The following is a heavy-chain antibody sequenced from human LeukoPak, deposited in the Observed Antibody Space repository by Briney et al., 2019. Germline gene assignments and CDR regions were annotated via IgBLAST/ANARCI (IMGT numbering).Heavy chain of an antibody. Sequence: ASVKVSCKASGYTFTSYGISWVRQAPGQGLEWMGWISAYNGNTNYAQKLQGRVTMTTDTSTSTAYMGLRSLRSDDTAVYYCARVIWYYDSSGYYIGDYWGQGTLVTVSS. CDR3: ARVIWYYDSSGYYIGDY. CDR2: ISAYNGNT. J-gene: IGHJ4*02. D-gene: IGHD3-22*01. V-gene: IGHV1-18*01. CDR1: GYTFTSYG.